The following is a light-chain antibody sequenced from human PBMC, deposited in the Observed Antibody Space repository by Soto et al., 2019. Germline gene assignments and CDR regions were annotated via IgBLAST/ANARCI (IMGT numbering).Light chain of an antibody. J-gene: IGKJ1*01. Sequence: EIVLTQSPGTLSLSPGERATISCRAGQSVSSSYLAWYQQKPGQAPRLLIYGASSRATGIPDRFSGGGSGTDFTLTISKLEPEDFAVYYCQQYGSSLWTFGQGTKVDIK. CDR2: GAS. CDR3: QQYGSSLWT. CDR1: QSVSSSY. V-gene: IGKV3-20*01.